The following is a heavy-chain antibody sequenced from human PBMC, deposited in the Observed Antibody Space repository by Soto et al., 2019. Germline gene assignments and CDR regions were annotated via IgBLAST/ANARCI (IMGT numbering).Heavy chain of an antibody. CDR2: IYYSGST. CDR3: ARDLSAAAGTDAYYYYGMDV. D-gene: IGHD6-13*01. CDR1: GGSISSGDYY. V-gene: IGHV4-30-4*01. J-gene: IGHJ6*02. Sequence: SETLSLTCTVSGGSISSGDYYWSWIRQPPGKGLDWIGYIYYSGSTYYNPSLKSRVTISVDTSKNQFSLKLSSVTAADTAVYYCARDLSAAAGTDAYYYYGMDVWGQGTTVTVSS.